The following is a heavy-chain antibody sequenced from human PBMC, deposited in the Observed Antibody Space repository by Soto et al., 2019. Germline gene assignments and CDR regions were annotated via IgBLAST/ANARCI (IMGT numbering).Heavy chain of an antibody. CDR3: VRHCSGGSCYSDYYYGMDV. CDR2: IYPGDSDT. Sequence: PGESLKISCKGSGYSFTSYWIGWVRQMPGKGLEWMGIIYPGDSDTRYSPSFQGQVTISADKSISTAYLQWSSLKASDTAMYYCVRHCSGGSCYSDYYYGMDVWGQGTTVTVS. V-gene: IGHV5-51*01. D-gene: IGHD2-15*01. J-gene: IGHJ6*02. CDR1: GYSFTSYW.